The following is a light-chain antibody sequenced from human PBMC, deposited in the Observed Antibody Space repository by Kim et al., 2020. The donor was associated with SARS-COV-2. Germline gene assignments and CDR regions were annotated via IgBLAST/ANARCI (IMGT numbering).Light chain of an antibody. V-gene: IGKV1-5*03. CDR1: QSISAP. J-gene: IGKJ3*01. Sequence: DIQMTQSPSTLSASVGDRVTITCRASQSISAPLAWYQQKPGGAPKLLIYKASTLESGVPSRFSGSGSGTEFTLTISSLQPDDFATYYCQQSYITPFTFGPGTKVDIK. CDR3: QQSYITPFT. CDR2: KAS.